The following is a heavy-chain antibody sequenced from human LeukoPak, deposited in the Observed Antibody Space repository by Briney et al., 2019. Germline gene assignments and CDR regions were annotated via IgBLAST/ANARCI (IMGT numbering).Heavy chain of an antibody. D-gene: IGHD5-24*01. CDR2: ISSSSSYI. CDR3: ARARRDGYPVGYFDY. Sequence: GGSLRLSCAASGFTFSSYSMNWVRQAPGKGLEWVSSISSSSSYIYYADSVKGRFTISRDNAKSSLYLQMNSLRAEDTAVYYCARARRDGYPVGYFDYWGQGTLVTVSS. V-gene: IGHV3-21*01. J-gene: IGHJ4*02. CDR1: GFTFSSYS.